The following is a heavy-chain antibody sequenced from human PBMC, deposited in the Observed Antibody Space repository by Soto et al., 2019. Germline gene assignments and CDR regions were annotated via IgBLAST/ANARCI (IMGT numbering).Heavy chain of an antibody. J-gene: IGHJ4*02. CDR3: ARDLVATTEGDD. CDR2: ISAYNGNT. D-gene: IGHD5-12*01. Sequence: QVQLVQSGPEVRKPGASVKVSCKASGYTFNHYAISWVRQAPGQGLEWMGWISAYNGNTNYAQKCEGRATMTAYLSPSTAHLEVRTLRSDAPAVYYCARDLVATTEGDDWGQGKLVTASS. V-gene: IGHV1-18*04. CDR1: GYTFNHYA.